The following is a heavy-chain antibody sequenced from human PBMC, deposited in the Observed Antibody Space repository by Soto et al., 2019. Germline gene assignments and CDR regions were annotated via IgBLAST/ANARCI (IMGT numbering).Heavy chain of an antibody. V-gene: IGHV1-69*02. J-gene: IGHJ5*02. CDR2: IIPILGIA. Sequence: SAEVSCKASGGTFNSYTISWVRQAPGQGLEWMGRIIPILGIANYAQKFQGRVTITADKSTSTAYMELSSLRSEDTAVYYCARAVYYYDSSGPQGVVDPWGQGTLVTVSS. CDR3: ARAVYYYDSSGPQGVVDP. CDR1: GGTFNSYT. D-gene: IGHD3-22*01.